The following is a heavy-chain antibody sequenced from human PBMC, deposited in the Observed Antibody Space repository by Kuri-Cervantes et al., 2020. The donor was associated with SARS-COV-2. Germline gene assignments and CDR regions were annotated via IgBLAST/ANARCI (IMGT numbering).Heavy chain of an antibody. CDR1: GYSISSGYY. D-gene: IGHD4/OR15-4a*01. CDR3: ARDPNANHNNWLDP. CDR2: IYHSGST. J-gene: IGHJ5*02. V-gene: IGHV4-38-2*02. Sequence: SETLSLTCTVSGYSISSGYYWGWIRQPPGKGLEWIGSIYHSGSTYYNPSLKSRVTISVDTSKNQFSLKLSSVTAADTAVYYCARDPNANHNNWLDPWSQGTLVTVSS.